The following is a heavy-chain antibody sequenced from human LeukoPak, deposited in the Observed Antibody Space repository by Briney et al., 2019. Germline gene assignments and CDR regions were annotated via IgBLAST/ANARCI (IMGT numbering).Heavy chain of an antibody. CDR2: IDWTSYYI. Sequence: GGSLRLSCAASGFSFSTYTMTWVRQAPGRGLEWVSAIDWTSYYILYRVSMQGRFTTSRDNSRATLFLQMNSLTAEDSAVYYCAKNFAPGNAFYDFWGQGVLVTVSS. CDR1: GFSFSTYT. V-gene: IGHV3-23*01. CDR3: AKNFAPGNAFYDF. J-gene: IGHJ4*02. D-gene: IGHD1-1*01.